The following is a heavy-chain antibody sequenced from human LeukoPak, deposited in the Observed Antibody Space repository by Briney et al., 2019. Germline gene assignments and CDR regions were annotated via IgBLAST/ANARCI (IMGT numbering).Heavy chain of an antibody. CDR1: GFTFSSYA. D-gene: IGHD6-13*01. J-gene: IGHJ5*02. V-gene: IGHV3-23*01. CDR3: AKDWAGIAAVNWFDP. Sequence: GGSLRLSCAASGFTFSSYAMSWVRQAPGKGLEWVSAIGGSGGSTYYADSVKGRFTISRDNSKNTLYLQMNSLRAEDTAVYYCAKDWAGIAAVNWFDPWGQGTLVTVSS. CDR2: IGGSGGST.